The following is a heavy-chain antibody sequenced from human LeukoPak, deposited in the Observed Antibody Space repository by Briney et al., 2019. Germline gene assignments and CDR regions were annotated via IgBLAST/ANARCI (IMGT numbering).Heavy chain of an antibody. J-gene: IGHJ3*02. CDR2: IYYSGGT. V-gene: IGHV4-59*01. CDR1: GGSISSYY. CDR3: ARDGRISGYYYYTDAFDI. Sequence: SETLSLTCTVSGGSISSYYWSWIRQPPGKGLEWIGYIYYSGGTNYNPSLKSRVTISVDTSKNQFSLKLSSVTAADTAVYYCARDGRISGYYYYTDAFDIWGHGTMVTVSS. D-gene: IGHD3-22*01.